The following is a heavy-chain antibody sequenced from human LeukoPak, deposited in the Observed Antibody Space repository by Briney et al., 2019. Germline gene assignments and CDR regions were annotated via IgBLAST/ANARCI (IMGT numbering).Heavy chain of an antibody. CDR1: GFTFSSYV. D-gene: IGHD3-10*02. J-gene: IGHJ6*04. Sequence: GRSLRLSCAASGFTFSSYVMHWVRQAPGNGLEWVAIISYDGSNEYYADSVKGRFTISRDNSKNTLYLQMNSLRAADTAVYYCAELGITMIGGVWGKGTTVTISS. CDR2: ISYDGSNE. CDR3: AELGITMIGGV. V-gene: IGHV3-30*04.